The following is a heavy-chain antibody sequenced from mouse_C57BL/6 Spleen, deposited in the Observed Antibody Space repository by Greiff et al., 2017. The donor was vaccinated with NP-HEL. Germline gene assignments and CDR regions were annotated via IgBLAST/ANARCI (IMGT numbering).Heavy chain of an antibody. Sequence: EVMLVESGGGLVKPGGSLKLSCAASGFTFSDYGMHWVRQAPEKGLEWVAYISSGSSTIYYVDTVKGRFTISRDNAKNTLFLQMTSLRSEDTAMYYCARKDYGSSSFAYWGQGTLVTVSA. V-gene: IGHV5-17*01. J-gene: IGHJ3*01. D-gene: IGHD1-1*01. CDR3: ARKDYGSSSFAY. CDR1: GFTFSDYG. CDR2: ISSGSSTI.